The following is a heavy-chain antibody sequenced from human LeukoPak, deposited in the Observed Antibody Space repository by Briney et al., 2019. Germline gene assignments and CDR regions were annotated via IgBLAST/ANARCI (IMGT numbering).Heavy chain of an antibody. CDR3: ASGGRVGDIFDI. V-gene: IGHV3-74*01. D-gene: IGHD2-15*01. CDR1: GFTFSSFW. J-gene: IGHJ3*02. Sequence: PGGSLRLSCAASGFTFSSFWMYWDRQAPGKGLVWVSRINSGGSSIGYADSVKGRFTISRDNAKNTLFLQMNSLRAEDTAVYFCASGGRVGDIFDIWGQGTMVTVSS. CDR2: INSGGSSI.